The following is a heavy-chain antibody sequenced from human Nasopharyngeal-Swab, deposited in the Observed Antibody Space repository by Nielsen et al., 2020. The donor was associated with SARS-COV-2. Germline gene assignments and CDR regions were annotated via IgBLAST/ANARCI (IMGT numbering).Heavy chain of an antibody. D-gene: IGHD3-10*01. CDR3: AKGYGSGSYLYYYYYYMDV. J-gene: IGHJ6*03. Sequence: WIRQPPGKGLEWVSYISSSSSTTYYADSVKGRFTISRDNSKNTLYLQMNSLRAEDTAVYYCAKGYGSGSYLYYYYYYMDVWGKGTTVTVSS. CDR2: ISSSSSTT. V-gene: IGHV3-23*01.